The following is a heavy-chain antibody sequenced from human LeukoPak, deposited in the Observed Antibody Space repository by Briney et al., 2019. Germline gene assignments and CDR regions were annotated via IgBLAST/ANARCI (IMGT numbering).Heavy chain of an antibody. V-gene: IGHV1-3*01. CDR1: GYTFTTYA. CDR2: INAGNGNT. CDR3: ARWGNSYLQGFDY. J-gene: IGHJ4*02. Sequence: ASVKVSCKASGYTFTTYAMHWVRQAPGQRLEWMGWINAGNGNTKYSQKFQGRVTITRDKSASTAYMELRSLRSEDTAVYYCARWGNSYLQGFDYWGQGTLFTVSS. D-gene: IGHD3-16*01.